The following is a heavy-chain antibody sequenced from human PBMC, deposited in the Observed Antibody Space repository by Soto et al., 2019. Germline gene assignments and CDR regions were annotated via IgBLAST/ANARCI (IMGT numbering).Heavy chain of an antibody. D-gene: IGHD6-19*01. CDR3: ARGVAVAGIYYYGMDV. J-gene: IGHJ6*02. V-gene: IGHV6-1*01. Sequence: PSQTLSLTCAISVDSVSSNSAAWNWIRQSPSRGLEWLGRTYYRSKWYNDYAVSVKSRITINPDTSKNQFSLQLNSVTPEDTAVYYCARGVAVAGIYYYGMDVWGQGTTVTVSS. CDR2: TYYRSKWYN. CDR1: VDSVSSNSAA.